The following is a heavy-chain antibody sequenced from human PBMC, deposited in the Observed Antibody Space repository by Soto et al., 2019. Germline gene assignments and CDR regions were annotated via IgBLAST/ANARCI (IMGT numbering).Heavy chain of an antibody. Sequence: LRLSCAASGFTFSSYAMHWVRQAPGKGLEWVAVISYDGSNKYYADSVKGRFTISRDNSKNTLYLQMNSLRAEDTAVYYCAKVLGYCSSTSCSREAYYYYGMGVWGQGTTVTV. CDR1: GFTFSSYA. CDR2: ISYDGSNK. CDR3: AKVLGYCSSTSCSREAYYYYGMGV. V-gene: IGHV3-30-3*01. D-gene: IGHD2-2*01. J-gene: IGHJ6*02.